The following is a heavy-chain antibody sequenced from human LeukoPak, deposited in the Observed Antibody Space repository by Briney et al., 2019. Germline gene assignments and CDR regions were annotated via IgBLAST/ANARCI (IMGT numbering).Heavy chain of an antibody. CDR2: IYSGGST. CDR1: GFTVSSNY. D-gene: IGHD3-10*01. Sequence: AGGSLRLSCAASGFTVSSNYMSWVRQAPGKGLEWVSVIYSGGSTYYADSVKGRFTISRDNSKNTLYLQMNSLRAEDTAVYYCARSSPPYGSGSYSMGFDYWGQGTLVTVSS. V-gene: IGHV3-66*01. J-gene: IGHJ4*02. CDR3: ARSSPPYGSGSYSMGFDY.